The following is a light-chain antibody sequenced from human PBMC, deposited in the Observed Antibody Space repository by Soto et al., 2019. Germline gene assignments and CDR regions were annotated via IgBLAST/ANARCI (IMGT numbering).Light chain of an antibody. J-gene: IGKJ2*01. V-gene: IGKV3-20*01. CDR2: GAS. Sequence: EIILTQSPGTLSLSPGERATLSCRASQSVSREFLAWYQQKPGQAPRLLIYGASSRASGIPDRFSGSGSGTDFTLTISGLEPEDSAVYYCQQNGTSPAYIFGQGTKLEIK. CDR3: QQNGTSPAYI. CDR1: QSVSREF.